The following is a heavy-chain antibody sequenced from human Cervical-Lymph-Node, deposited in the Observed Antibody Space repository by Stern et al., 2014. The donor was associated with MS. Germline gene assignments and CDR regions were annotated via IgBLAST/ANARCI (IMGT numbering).Heavy chain of an antibody. CDR3: ARGGGDSSGWYRYYFDY. D-gene: IGHD6-19*01. CDR2: IIPILGVV. V-gene: IGHV1-69*09. Sequence: QVPLGQSGAEVKKPGSSVKVSCKASGGTFSSYAISWVRQAPGQGLEWMGRIIPILGVVNYAQKFQGRVTITADKSTSTAYMELSSLRSEDTAEYYCARGGGDSSGWYRYYFDYWGQGTLVTVSS. J-gene: IGHJ4*02. CDR1: GGTFSSYA.